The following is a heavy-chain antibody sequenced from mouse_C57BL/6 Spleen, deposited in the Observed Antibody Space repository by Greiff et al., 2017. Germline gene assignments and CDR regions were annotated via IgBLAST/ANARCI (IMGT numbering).Heavy chain of an antibody. CDR2: IYPGSGST. V-gene: IGHV1-55*01. Sequence: QVQLKQPGAELVKPGASVKMSCKASGYTFTSYWITWVKQRPGQGLEWIGDIYPGSGSTNYTEKFKSKATLTVDTSSSTAYMQLSSLTSEDSAVYYCARLMVTTGGYYAIDYWGQGTSVTVSS. CDR1: GYTFTSYW. J-gene: IGHJ4*01. CDR3: ARLMVTTGGYYAIDY. D-gene: IGHD2-2*01.